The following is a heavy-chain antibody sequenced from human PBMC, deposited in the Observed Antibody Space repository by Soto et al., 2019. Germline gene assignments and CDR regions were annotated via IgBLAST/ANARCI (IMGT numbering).Heavy chain of an antibody. V-gene: IGHV1-69*02. CDR2: SIPIFGIA. D-gene: IGHD6-19*01. CDR1: GGTFSSYT. J-gene: IGHJ4*02. Sequence: QVHLVQSGAEVKKPGSSVKVSCKASGGTFSSYTISWVRQAPGQGLEWMGRSIPIFGIANYAQKFKGRVTINADKSTNTTYMELSSLRSEDTAVYYCARGRRGAPSTGWTDWGQGTPVTVSS. CDR3: ARGRRGAPSTGWTD.